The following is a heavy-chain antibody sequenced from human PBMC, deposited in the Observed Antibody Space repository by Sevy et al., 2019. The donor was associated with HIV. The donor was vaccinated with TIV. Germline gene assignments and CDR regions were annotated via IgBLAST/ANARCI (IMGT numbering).Heavy chain of an antibody. Sequence: GESLKISCAASGFTFSSYSMNWVRQAPGKGLEWVSSISSSSSYIYYADSVNGRFTISRDNAKNSLYLQMNSLRAEDTAVYYCARDRMRFRELLGYYYYGMDVWGQGTTVTVSS. CDR3: ARDRMRFRELLGYYYYGMDV. D-gene: IGHD3-10*01. CDR1: GFTFSSYS. J-gene: IGHJ6*02. CDR2: ISSSSSYI. V-gene: IGHV3-21*01.